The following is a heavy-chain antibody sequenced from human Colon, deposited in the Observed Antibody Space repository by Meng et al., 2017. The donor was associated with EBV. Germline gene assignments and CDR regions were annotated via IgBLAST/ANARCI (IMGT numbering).Heavy chain of an antibody. D-gene: IGHD4-17*01. CDR3: ARHVYGDSYGF. CDR2: VRYSGTA. V-gene: IGHV4-39*01. Sequence: LQLQESGAGLVKPSETLSLTCTVSGGFLDNSDYCWDWIRQPPGKGLEWIGSVRYSGTAYYNPSLTSRVTISVDTSKNQFSLNLSSLTAADTAVYYCARHVYGDSYGFWGQGTLVTVSS. CDR1: GGFLDNSDYC. J-gene: IGHJ4*02.